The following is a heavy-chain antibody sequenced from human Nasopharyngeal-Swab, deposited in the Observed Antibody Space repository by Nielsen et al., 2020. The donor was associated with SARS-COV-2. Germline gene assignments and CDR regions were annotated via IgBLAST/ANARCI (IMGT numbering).Heavy chain of an antibody. CDR3: AAGVGYCTNGVCHPDDAFDI. D-gene: IGHD2-8*01. J-gene: IGHJ3*02. Sequence: ASVKVSCKASGYTFTSYGISWVRQAPGQGLEWMGWISAYNGNTNYAQKLQGRVTMTTDTSTSTAYMELRSLRSDDTAVYYCAAGVGYCTNGVCHPDDAFDIWGQGTMVTVSS. CDR1: GYTFTSYG. CDR2: ISAYNGNT. V-gene: IGHV1-18*01.